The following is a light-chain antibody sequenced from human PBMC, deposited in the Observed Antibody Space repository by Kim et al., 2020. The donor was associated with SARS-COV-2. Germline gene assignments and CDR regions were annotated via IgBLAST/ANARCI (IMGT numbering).Light chain of an antibody. CDR3: QQYNTYPRT. CDR1: QSISSW. J-gene: IGKJ1*01. CDR2: EAS. Sequence: ASIGDRVTITCRASQSISSWLDWYQQKPGKAPKLLIYEASSLQSGVPSTFSGSGSGTEFTLTISSLQPEDFATYYCQQYNTYPRTFGQGTKVDIK. V-gene: IGKV1-5*01.